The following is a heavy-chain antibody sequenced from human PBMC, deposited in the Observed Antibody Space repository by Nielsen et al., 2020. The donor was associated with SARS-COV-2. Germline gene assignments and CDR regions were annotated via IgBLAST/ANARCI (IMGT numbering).Heavy chain of an antibody. D-gene: IGHD3/OR15-3a*01. CDR2: ISAYNGNT. CDR1: GYTLTELS. CDR3: ARDSGLEPCVY. Sequence: ASVKVSCKVSGYTLTELSMHWVRQAPGQGLEWMGWISAYNGNTNYAQKLQGRVTMTTDTSTSTAYMELRSLRSDDTAVYYCARDSGLEPCVYWGQGTPVTVSS. J-gene: IGHJ4*02. V-gene: IGHV1-18*01.